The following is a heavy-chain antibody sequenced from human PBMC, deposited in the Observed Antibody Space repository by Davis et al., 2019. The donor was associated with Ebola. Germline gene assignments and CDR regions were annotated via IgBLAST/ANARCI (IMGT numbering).Heavy chain of an antibody. Sequence: PGGSLRLSCAASGFSFSSYWMAWVRQAPGKGLEWVANIKQDGSEKDYVDSVKGRFTISRDNAKNSLYLQMNSLRAEDTAVYFCANQGGLKWNRAVNWFDPWGRGTLVTVSS. V-gene: IGHV3-7*01. CDR2: IKQDGSEK. D-gene: IGHD1-20*01. J-gene: IGHJ5*02. CDR1: GFSFSSYW. CDR3: ANQGGLKWNRAVNWFDP.